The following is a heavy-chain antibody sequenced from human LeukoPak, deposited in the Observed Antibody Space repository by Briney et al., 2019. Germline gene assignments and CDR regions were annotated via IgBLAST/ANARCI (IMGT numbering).Heavy chain of an antibody. CDR3: ATGAQYGLWGVPYFYYMHV. V-gene: IGHV1-18*01. CDR2: ISGYSGKT. J-gene: IGHJ6*03. D-gene: IGHD3-10*01. CDR1: GYRFTTYG. Sequence: ASVKVSCKTSGYRFTTYGISWVRQAPGQGLEWMGWISGYSGKTNYAQKLQDRVTMTTDTSTSTAYMELRSLRSDDTAVYYCATGAQYGLWGVPYFYYMHVWGTGTTVTVSS.